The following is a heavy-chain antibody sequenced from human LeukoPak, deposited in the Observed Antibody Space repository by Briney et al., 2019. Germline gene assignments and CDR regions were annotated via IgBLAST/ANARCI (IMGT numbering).Heavy chain of an antibody. J-gene: IGHJ4*02. V-gene: IGHV5-51*01. CDR2: IYPGDSDT. CDR3: ATYSSGMAYDYFDY. CDR1: GYSFTSFW. Sequence: GESLKISCKGSGYSFTSFWIGWVRQMPGKGLEWMGIIYPGDSDTGYSPSFQGQVTISADKSINTAYLQWSSLKASDTAMYYCATYSSGMAYDYFDYWGQGTLVIVSS. D-gene: IGHD3-10*01.